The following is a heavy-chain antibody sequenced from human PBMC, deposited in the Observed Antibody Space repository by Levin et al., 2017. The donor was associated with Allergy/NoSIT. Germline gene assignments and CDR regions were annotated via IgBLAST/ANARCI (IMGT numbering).Heavy chain of an antibody. CDR3: ARGVGRDIVVVPAANDAFDI. CDR2: INPSGCST. J-gene: IGHJ3*02. D-gene: IGHD2-2*01. Sequence: ASVKVSCKASGYTFTSYYMHWVRQAPGQGLEWMGIINPSGCSTSYAQKFQGRVTMTRETSTSTVYMELSSLRSEDTAVYYCARGVGRDIVVVPAANDAFDIWGQGTMVTVSS. V-gene: IGHV1-46*01. CDR1: GYTFTSYY.